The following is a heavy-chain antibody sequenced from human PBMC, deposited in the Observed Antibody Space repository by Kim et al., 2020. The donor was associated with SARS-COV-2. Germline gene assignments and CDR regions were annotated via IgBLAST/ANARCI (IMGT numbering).Heavy chain of an antibody. CDR3: ARGYGDPDS. J-gene: IGHJ4*02. V-gene: IGHV3-20*01. CDR2: DTK. Sequence: DTKGYAESVKGRFTISRDNAKNSLYLQMNSLRADDTALYHCARGYGDPDSWGQGTLVTVSS. D-gene: IGHD4-17*01.